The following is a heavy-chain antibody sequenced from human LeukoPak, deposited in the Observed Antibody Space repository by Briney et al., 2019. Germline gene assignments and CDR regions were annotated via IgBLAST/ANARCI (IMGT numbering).Heavy chain of an antibody. D-gene: IGHD3-3*01. J-gene: IGHJ4*02. CDR2: INHSGST. V-gene: IGHV4-34*01. Sequence: SETLSLICAVYGGSFSGYYWSWIRQPPGKGLEWIGEINHSGSTNYNPSLKSRVTISVDTSKNQFSLKLSSVTAADTAVYYCARLDFYVAIDYWGQGTLVTVSS. CDR1: GGSFSGYY. CDR3: ARLDFYVAIDY.